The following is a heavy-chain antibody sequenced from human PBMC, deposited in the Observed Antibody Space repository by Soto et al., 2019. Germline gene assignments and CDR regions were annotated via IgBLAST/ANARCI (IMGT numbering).Heavy chain of an antibody. CDR1: EFVFVGHY. Sequence: PGGSDRLSGVFSEFVFVGHYLNWISQAPGKGLEWVGRIRNKAHSYSTAYAASVKGRLTFSRDDSKNSVYLQMNSLKTEDTAVYYCFRTIPPGTTPYFACWGQGTLVTVSS. V-gene: IGHV3-72*01. CDR3: FRTIPPGTTPYFAC. CDR2: IRNKAHSYST. D-gene: IGHD1-1*01. J-gene: IGHJ4*02.